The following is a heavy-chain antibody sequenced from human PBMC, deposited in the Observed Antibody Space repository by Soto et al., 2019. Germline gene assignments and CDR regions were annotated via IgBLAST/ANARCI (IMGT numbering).Heavy chain of an antibody. Sequence: SGPTLVKPTPTLTLTCTFSGFSLSTSGVGVGWIRQPPGKALEWLALIYWNDDKRYSPSLKSRLTITKDTSKNQVVLTMTNMDPVDTATYYCAYGVTMVRGVTFRRVYFDYWGQGTLVTVSS. CDR3: AYGVTMVRGVTFRRVYFDY. D-gene: IGHD3-10*01. J-gene: IGHJ4*02. V-gene: IGHV2-5*01. CDR1: GFSLSTSGVG. CDR2: IYWNDDK.